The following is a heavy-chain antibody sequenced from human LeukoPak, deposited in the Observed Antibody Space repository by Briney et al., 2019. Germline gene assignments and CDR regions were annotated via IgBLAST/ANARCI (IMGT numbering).Heavy chain of an antibody. D-gene: IGHD3-9*01. CDR3: AKERVRYFDWFRDFDY. CDR1: GFTFSSYA. CDR2: ISGSGGST. Sequence: GGSLRLSCAASGFTFSSYAMSWVRQAPGKGLEWVSAISGSGGSTYYADSVKGRFTISRDNSKNTLYLQMNSLRAEDTAVYYCAKERVRYFDWFRDFDYWGQETLVTVSS. V-gene: IGHV3-23*01. J-gene: IGHJ4*02.